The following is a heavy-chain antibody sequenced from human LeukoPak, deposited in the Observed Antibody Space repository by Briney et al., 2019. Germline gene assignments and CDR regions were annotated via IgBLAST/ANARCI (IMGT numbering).Heavy chain of an antibody. Sequence: SETLSLTCTVSGGSISSFFWSWIRQPPGKGLEWLGCIDYSGSTQYNPSLKSRVTISVDTSKQQFSLKLSPVTAADTAVYYCARDLELERNRWNYFESWGQGTLVTVSS. J-gene: IGHJ4*02. V-gene: IGHV4-59*01. CDR1: GGSISSFF. CDR2: IDYSGST. CDR3: ARDLELERNRWNYFES. D-gene: IGHD1-1*01.